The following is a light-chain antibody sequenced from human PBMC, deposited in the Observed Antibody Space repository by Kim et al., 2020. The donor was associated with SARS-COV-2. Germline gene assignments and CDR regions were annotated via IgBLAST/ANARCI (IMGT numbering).Light chain of an antibody. CDR2: DVN. V-gene: IGLV2-14*04. Sequence: GQSITISCTGTSSDVGRYTFVSWYQQHPGKAPKLVISDVNKRPSGVSNRFSGSKSGNTASLTISGLQAEDEADYYCSSYTSSNTWVFGGGTQLTVL. J-gene: IGLJ3*02. CDR3: SSYTSSNTWV. CDR1: SSDVGRYTF.